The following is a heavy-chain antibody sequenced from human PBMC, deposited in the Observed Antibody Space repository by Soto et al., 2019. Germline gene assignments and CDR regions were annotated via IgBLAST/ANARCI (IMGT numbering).Heavy chain of an antibody. Sequence: SQTLSLTCAISGDSVSSNSAPWSWIRQSPSRGLEWLGRTYYRSKWNSNYAVSVKGRVTINPDTSKNQFSLQLNSVTPEDTALCYCARDEGGPWGQGTLVTVSS. V-gene: IGHV6-1*01. CDR3: ARDEGGP. J-gene: IGHJ4*02. CDR2: TYYRSKWNS. CDR1: GDSVSSNSAP.